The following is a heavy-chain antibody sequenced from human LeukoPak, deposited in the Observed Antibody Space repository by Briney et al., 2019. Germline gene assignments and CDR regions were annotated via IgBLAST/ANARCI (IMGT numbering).Heavy chain of an antibody. CDR3: AKGHMYGPTRPNFDY. V-gene: IGHV3-23*01. J-gene: IGHJ4*02. Sequence: GGSLRLSCAASGFTFSSYAMSWVRQAPRKGLEWVSSISGSSGSTYYADSVTGRFTISRDNSKNTLDLQMSSLRADDSALYYCAKGHMYGPTRPNFDYWGQGTLVTVSS. CDR1: GFTFSSYA. CDR2: ISGSSGST. D-gene: IGHD4/OR15-4a*01.